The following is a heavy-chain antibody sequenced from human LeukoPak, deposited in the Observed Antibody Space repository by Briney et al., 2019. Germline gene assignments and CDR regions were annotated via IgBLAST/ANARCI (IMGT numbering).Heavy chain of an antibody. CDR1: GFTFTTYW. CDR2: INQDGTEK. Sequence: GGSLRLSCAASGFTFTTYWMSWVRQFPGKGLEWVANINQDGTEKYYVDSVKGRFTISRDIAKNSLYLQMNSLRVEDTAIYYCVKVAKYYYGSETYYFFEHWGQGTPVTASS. D-gene: IGHD3-10*01. CDR3: VKVAKYYYGSETYYFFEH. V-gene: IGHV3-7*01. J-gene: IGHJ4*02.